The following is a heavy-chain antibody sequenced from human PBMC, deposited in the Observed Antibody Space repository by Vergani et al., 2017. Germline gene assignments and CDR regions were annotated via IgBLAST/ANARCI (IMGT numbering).Heavy chain of an antibody. V-gene: IGHV3-74*01. CDR2: INSDGSST. CDR3: ARGKWYSSGWTLGY. J-gene: IGHJ4*02. D-gene: IGHD6-19*01. Sequence: EVQLVESGGGLVQPGGSLRLSCAASGFTFSSYWMHWVRQAPGKGLGWVSRINSDGSSTSYADSVKGRFTISRDNAKNTLYLQMNSLRAEDTAVYYCARGKWYSSGWTLGYWGQGTLVTVSS. CDR1: GFTFSSYW.